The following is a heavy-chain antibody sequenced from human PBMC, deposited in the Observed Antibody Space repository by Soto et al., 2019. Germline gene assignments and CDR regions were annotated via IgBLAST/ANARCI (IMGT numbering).Heavy chain of an antibody. Sequence: QVQLVESGGGVVQAGTSLRLSCAASGFTFSNYAMYWVRQAPGKGLEWVAAIWYDGSNQYYAGSVKGRFTISRDKPKNTLYLQMSSLRVEDTGVYYCARDRTDTAMIIIDSWGHGTLVTVS. CDR3: ARDRTDTAMIIIDS. D-gene: IGHD5-18*01. V-gene: IGHV3-33*01. CDR1: GFTFSNYA. CDR2: IWYDGSNQ. J-gene: IGHJ5*01.